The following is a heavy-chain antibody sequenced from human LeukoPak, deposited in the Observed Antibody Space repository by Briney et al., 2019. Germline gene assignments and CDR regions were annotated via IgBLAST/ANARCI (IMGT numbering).Heavy chain of an antibody. CDR1: GFTFSSYA. D-gene: IGHD2-8*01. Sequence: PGGSLRLSCAASGFTFSSYAMSWVRQAPGKGLEWVSAISGSGGSTYYADSVKGRFTISRDNSKNMLYLQMNSLRAEDTAVYYCAKTPFNGVWGGYFDYWGQGTLVTVSS. J-gene: IGHJ4*02. CDR2: ISGSGGST. CDR3: AKTPFNGVWGGYFDY. V-gene: IGHV3-23*01.